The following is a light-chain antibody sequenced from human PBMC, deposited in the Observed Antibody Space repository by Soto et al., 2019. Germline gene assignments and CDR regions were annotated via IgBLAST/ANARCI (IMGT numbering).Light chain of an antibody. CDR2: DAS. CDR3: QQYNNWPPNT. J-gene: IGKJ4*01. V-gene: IGKV3D-15*01. Sequence: EIVMTQSPATLSVSPGERVSFSCRASQSIRSNLAWYQHKPGQAPRLLISDASAGATGIPARFSGSGSGTEFTLTISSLQSEDFAVYYCQQYNNWPPNTFGGGTKVDI. CDR1: QSIRSN.